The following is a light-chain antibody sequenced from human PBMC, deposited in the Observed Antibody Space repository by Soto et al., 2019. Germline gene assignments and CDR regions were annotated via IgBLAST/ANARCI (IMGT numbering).Light chain of an antibody. CDR1: QSLVYTDGNTY. CDR3: MQGTRWPPK. CDR2: KVS. V-gene: IGKV2-30*01. J-gene: IGKJ1*01. Sequence: DVVMTQSPLSLPVTLGQPASVSCRSSQSLVYTDGNTYLSWFQQRPGQSPRRLIYKVSNRDSGVPDRFSGSGAGTDFTLKISRVEAEDVGVYYCMQGTRWPPKFGQGTKVEIK.